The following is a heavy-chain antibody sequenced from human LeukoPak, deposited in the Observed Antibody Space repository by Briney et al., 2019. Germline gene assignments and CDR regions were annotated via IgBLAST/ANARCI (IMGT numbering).Heavy chain of an antibody. Sequence: GGSLRLSCAASGFTFSSYAMSWVRQAPGKGLEWISDISSSSSTIYYADSVRGRFTISRDNAKNTLYLQMNSLRAEDTAVYYCARGPGRGIAAAGLGDWGQGTLVTVSS. CDR1: GFTFSSYA. CDR2: ISSSSSTI. CDR3: ARGPGRGIAAAGLGD. J-gene: IGHJ4*02. D-gene: IGHD6-13*01. V-gene: IGHV3-48*04.